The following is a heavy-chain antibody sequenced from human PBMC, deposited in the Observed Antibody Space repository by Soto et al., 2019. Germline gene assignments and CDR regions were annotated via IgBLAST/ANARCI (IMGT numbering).Heavy chain of an antibody. D-gene: IGHD2-21*02. J-gene: IGHJ3*02. CDR3: ARGGGGDCYSLRAFEAFDI. V-gene: IGHV2-70*01. Sequence: VSGPTLVNPTQTLTLTCTFSGFSLSTSGMCVSWIRQPPGKALEWLALIDWDDDKYYSTSLKTRLTISKDTSKNQVVLTMTNMDPVDTATYYCARGGGGDCYSLRAFEAFDIWGQGTMVTVSS. CDR1: GFSLSTSGMC. CDR2: IDWDDDK.